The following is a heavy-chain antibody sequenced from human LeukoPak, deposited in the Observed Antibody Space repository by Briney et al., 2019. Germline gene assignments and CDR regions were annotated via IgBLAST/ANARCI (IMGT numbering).Heavy chain of an antibody. CDR1: GFTFSSYA. J-gene: IGHJ5*02. Sequence: GKSLRLSCAASGFTFSSYAMHWVRQAPDKGLEWVAVISYDGSSKYFAKSVKGRFTISRDNSKNTLYLQMNSLRAEDTAVYYCAKGDGSGSYYRNWFDPWGQGTLVTVSS. CDR2: ISYDGSSK. V-gene: IGHV3-30*18. D-gene: IGHD3-10*01. CDR3: AKGDGSGSYYRNWFDP.